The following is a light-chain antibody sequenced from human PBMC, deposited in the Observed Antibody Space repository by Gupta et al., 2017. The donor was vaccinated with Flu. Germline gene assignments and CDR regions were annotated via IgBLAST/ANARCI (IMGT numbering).Light chain of an antibody. CDR3: QQYDSYLYT. CDR1: QSISSW. Sequence: GDRVTITCRASQSISSWLAWYQQKPGKAPKLLIYKASSLESGVPSRFSGSGSGTEFTLTISSLQPDDFATYYCQQYDSYLYTFGQGTKLEIK. V-gene: IGKV1-5*03. J-gene: IGKJ2*01. CDR2: KAS.